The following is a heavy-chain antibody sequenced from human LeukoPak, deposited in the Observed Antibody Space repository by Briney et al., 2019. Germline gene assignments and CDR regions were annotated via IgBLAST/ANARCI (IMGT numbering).Heavy chain of an antibody. CDR2: IYSGGST. CDR3: ARDRAYYYDSSGYGSHDAFDI. D-gene: IGHD3-22*01. Sequence: PGGSLRLSCAASGFTVSSNYMSWVRQAPGKGLEWVSVIYSGGSTYYADSVKGRLTISRDNSKNTLYLQMNSLRAEDTAVYYCARDRAYYYDSSGYGSHDAFDIWGQGTMVTVSS. CDR1: GFTVSSNY. J-gene: IGHJ3*02. V-gene: IGHV3-66*01.